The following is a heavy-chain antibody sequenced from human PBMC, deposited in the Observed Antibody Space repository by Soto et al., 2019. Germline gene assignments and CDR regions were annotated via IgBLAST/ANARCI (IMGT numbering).Heavy chain of an antibody. CDR3: AGPRELDATRGAFDY. J-gene: IGHJ4*01. CDR2: ISYDGSNK. Sequence: QVQLVESGGGVVQPGRSLRLSCAASGITFNNYAMHWVRQAPGKGLEWVAVISYDGSNKKYPDSVKGRITTSRDNSKNTLDPQMNCLRVEDTAVYYCAGPRELDATRGAFDYWGHGTPVTVST. V-gene: IGHV3-30-3*01. D-gene: IGHD1-26*01. CDR1: GITFNNYA.